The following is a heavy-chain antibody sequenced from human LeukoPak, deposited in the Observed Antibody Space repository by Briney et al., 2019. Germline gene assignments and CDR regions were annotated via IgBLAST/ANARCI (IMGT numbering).Heavy chain of an antibody. CDR3: ARHEAAAAGTGPLDY. V-gene: IGHV4-59*08. CDR1: GGSISSYY. D-gene: IGHD6-13*01. J-gene: IGHJ4*02. CDR2: IYYSGGT. Sequence: PSETLSLTCTVSGGSISSYYWSWIRQPPGKGLEWIGYIYYSGGTNYNPSLKSRVTISVDTSKNQFSLKLSSVTAADTAVYYCARHEAAAAGTGPLDYWGQGTLVTVSS.